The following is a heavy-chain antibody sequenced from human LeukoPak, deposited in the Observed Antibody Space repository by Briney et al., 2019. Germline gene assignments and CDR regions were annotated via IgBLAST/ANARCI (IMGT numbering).Heavy chain of an antibody. Sequence: GGSLRLSCAASGFSFSSYAMHWVRQAPGKGLEWVAVISYDGSNKYYADSVRGRFTISRDNSKNTLYLQMNSLRAEDTAVFYCARGSTGYSSAWYVAQIDYWGQGTLLTVSS. CDR1: GFSFSSYA. CDR2: ISYDGSNK. V-gene: IGHV3-30-3*01. J-gene: IGHJ4*02. D-gene: IGHD6-19*01. CDR3: ARGSTGYSSAWYVAQIDY.